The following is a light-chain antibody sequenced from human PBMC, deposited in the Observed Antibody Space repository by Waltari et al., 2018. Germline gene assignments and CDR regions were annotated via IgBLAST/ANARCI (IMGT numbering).Light chain of an antibody. V-gene: IGKV1-39*01. CDR1: QGISSY. Sequence: DIQMTQSPSSLSASVGERVTITCRARQGISSYINWYQPKPGKAPKLLIYAASRLQSGVPSRFSGSGSGTDFTLTISSLQPEDFATYYCQQSYSTPTWTFGQGTKVEIK. CDR2: AAS. CDR3: QQSYSTPTWT. J-gene: IGKJ1*01.